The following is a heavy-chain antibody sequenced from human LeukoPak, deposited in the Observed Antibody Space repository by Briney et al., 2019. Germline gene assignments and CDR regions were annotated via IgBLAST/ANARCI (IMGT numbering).Heavy chain of an antibody. CDR3: ARPIDNDSSGDPDTFDM. Sequence: SGALSLTCSDSGGSLSRQFWSWMRQPPGRGLEWIAFIHYCGRTKYNPSVQSRVTISIDTSENNFSLRLTSVTAADTAVYYCARPIDNDSSGDPDTFDMWGQGTVVSVSS. J-gene: IGHJ3*02. D-gene: IGHD3-22*01. V-gene: IGHV4-59*11. CDR2: IHYCGRT. CDR1: GGSLSRQF.